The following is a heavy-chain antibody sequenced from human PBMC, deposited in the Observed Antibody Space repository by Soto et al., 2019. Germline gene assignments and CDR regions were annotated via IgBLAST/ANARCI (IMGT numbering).Heavy chain of an antibody. D-gene: IGHD2-2*01. Sequence: SVQLTGAASGFTFSTYEFKGVRQAPGRGLEWISYISVSGNIIKYAESVKGRFTISRDNADNSLHLHMSNLRVDDTALYFCVRDTMRASAAASLDYWGQGTQVTVSS. CDR1: GFTFSTYE. J-gene: IGHJ4*02. CDR2: ISVSGNII. CDR3: VRDTMRASAAASLDY. V-gene: IGHV3-48*03.